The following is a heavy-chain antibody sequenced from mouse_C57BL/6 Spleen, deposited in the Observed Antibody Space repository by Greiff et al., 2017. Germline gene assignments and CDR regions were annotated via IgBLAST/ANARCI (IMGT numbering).Heavy chain of an antibody. J-gene: IGHJ3*01. CDR3: ARSRDYVRFAY. D-gene: IGHD2-4*01. CDR2: IDPKSGGT. Sequence: VQLQQPGAELVKPGASVKLSCKASGYTFTSYWMHWVKQRPGRGLEWIGRIDPKSGGTKYNEKFKSKATLAVDKPSSPAYMQLRGLTSEDSAVYYCARSRDYVRFAYWGKVVLVTVSA. CDR1: GYTFTSYW. V-gene: IGHV1-72*01.